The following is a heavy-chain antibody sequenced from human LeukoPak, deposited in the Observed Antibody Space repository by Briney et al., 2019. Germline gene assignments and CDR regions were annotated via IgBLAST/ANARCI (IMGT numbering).Heavy chain of an antibody. CDR3: ARDRRGGAFDI. CDR1: GFTFTSYT. V-gene: IGHV3-21*01. J-gene: IGHJ3*02. CDR2: ISSSSSYI. Sequence: GGSLRLSCAASGFTFTSYTMNWVRQAPGKGLEWVSSISSSSSYIYYADSVKGRFTISRDNAKNSLYLQMNSLRAEDTAVYYCARDRRGGAFDIWGQGTMVTVSS. D-gene: IGHD3-16*01.